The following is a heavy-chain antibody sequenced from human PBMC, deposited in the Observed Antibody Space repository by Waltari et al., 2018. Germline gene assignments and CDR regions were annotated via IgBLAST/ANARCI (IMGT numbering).Heavy chain of an antibody. CDR3: AREETEDSMVNY. D-gene: IGHD5-18*01. Sequence: QLVESGGGLVKPGGSLRLSCGASGFPFGSVRMNWVRQGPRKGLEWSSYISGDSAYINYAASVRGRFTVSRDNAKNSLYLHMDSLRVDDTAVYFCAREETEDSMVNYWGQGTLVTVSS. J-gene: IGHJ4*02. V-gene: IGHV3-21*02. CDR2: ISGDSAYI. CDR1: GFPFGSVR.